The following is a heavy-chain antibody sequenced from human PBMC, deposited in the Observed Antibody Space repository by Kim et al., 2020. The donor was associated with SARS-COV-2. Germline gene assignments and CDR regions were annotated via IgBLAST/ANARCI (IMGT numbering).Heavy chain of an antibody. J-gene: IGHJ4*02. V-gene: IGHV4-34*01. CDR2: INHSGST. CDR1: GGSFSGYY. CDR3: ARGRRGGMFDY. Sequence: SETLSLTCAVYGGSFSGYYWSWIRQPPGKGLEWIGEINHSGSTNYNPSLKSRVTISVDTSKNQFSLKLSSVTAADTAVYYCARGRRGGMFDYWGQGTLVTVSS. D-gene: IGHD3-10*01.